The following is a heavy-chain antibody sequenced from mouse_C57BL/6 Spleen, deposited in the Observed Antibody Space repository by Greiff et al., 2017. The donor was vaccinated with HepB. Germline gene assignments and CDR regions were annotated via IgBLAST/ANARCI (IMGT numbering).Heavy chain of an antibody. CDR2: IYPGDGDT. CDR3: ARPRDPTWFAY. J-gene: IGHJ3*01. CDR1: GYAFSSSW. Sequence: VQLQQSGPELVKPGASVKISCKASGYAFSSSWMNWVKQRPGKGLEWIGRIYPGDGDTNYNGKFKGKATLTADKSSSTAYMQLSSLTSEDSAVYFCARPRDPTWFAYWGQGTLVTVSA. V-gene: IGHV1-82*01.